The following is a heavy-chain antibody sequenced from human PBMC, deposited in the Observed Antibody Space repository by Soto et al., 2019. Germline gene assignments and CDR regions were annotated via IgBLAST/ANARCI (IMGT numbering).Heavy chain of an antibody. J-gene: IGHJ6*02. CDR3: ARMTDSSPPYYYYYGMDV. Sequence: QVQLVQSGAEVKKPGASVKVSCKASGYTFTSYYMHWVRQAPGQGLEWMGIINPSGGSTSYAQKLQGRVTMTRDTSTSTVYMELSSLRSEDTAVYYCARMTDSSPPYYYYYGMDVWGQGTTVTVSS. V-gene: IGHV1-46*04. CDR2: INPSGGST. D-gene: IGHD3-22*01. CDR1: GYTFTSYY.